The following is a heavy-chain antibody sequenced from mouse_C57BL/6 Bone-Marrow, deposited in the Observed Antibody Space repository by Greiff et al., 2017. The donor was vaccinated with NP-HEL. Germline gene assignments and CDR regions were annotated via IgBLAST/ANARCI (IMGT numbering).Heavy chain of an antibody. V-gene: IGHV1-82*01. CDR1: GYAFSSSW. Sequence: QVQLKESGPELVKPGASVKISCKASGYAFSSSWMNWVKQRPGKGLEWIGRIYPGDGDTNYNGKFKGKATLTADKSSSTAYMQLSSLTSEDSAVYFCARDYYYGSSRRYCDVWGTGTTVTVSS. CDR2: IYPGDGDT. D-gene: IGHD1-1*01. J-gene: IGHJ1*03. CDR3: ARDYYYGSSRRYCDV.